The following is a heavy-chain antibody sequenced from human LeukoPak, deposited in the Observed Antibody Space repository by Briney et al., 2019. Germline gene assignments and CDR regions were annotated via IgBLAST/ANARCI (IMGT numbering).Heavy chain of an antibody. D-gene: IGHD3-9*01. V-gene: IGHV1-3*01. CDR2: INAGNGNT. CDR3: ARAIDILTGSPFDY. CDR1: GYTFTSYP. Sequence: GASVKVSCKASGYTFTSYPMHWVRQAPGQRLEWMGWINAGNGNTKYSQKFQGRVTITRDTSASTAYMELSSLRSEDTAVYYCARAIDILTGSPFDYWGQGTLVTVSS. J-gene: IGHJ4*02.